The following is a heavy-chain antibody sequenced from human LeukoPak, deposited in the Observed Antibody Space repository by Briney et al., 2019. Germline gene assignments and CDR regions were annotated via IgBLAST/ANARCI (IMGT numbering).Heavy chain of an antibody. V-gene: IGHV3-23*01. J-gene: IGHJ6*03. CDR2: ISGSGGST. D-gene: IGHD6-13*01. CDR3: AKDRSSSWYISDYYYYMDV. Sequence: GGSLRLSCAASGFIFSNYGMTWVRQAPGKGLEWVSAISGSGGSTYYADSVKGRFTISRDNSKNTLYLQMNSLRAEDTAVYYCAKDRSSSWYISDYYYYMDVWGKGTTVTISS. CDR1: GFIFSNYG.